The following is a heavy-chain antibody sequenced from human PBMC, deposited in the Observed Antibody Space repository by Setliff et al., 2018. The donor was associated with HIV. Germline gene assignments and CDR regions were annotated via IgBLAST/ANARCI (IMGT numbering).Heavy chain of an antibody. V-gene: IGHV3-48*01. D-gene: IGHD1-26*01. CDR2: ISSSSSTI. CDR1: GFAFSRYA. Sequence: PGGSLRLSCAASGFAFSRYAMHWVRQAPGKGLEWVSYISSSSSTIYYADSVKGRFTISRDNAKNSLYLQMNSLRAEDTAVYYCARAVGSYLYYYYGMGVWGQGTTVTVSS. J-gene: IGHJ6*02. CDR3: ARAVGSYLYYYYGMGV.